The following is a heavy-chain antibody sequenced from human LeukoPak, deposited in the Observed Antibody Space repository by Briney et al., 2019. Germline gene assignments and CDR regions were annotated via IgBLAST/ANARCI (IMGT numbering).Heavy chain of an antibody. CDR2: IGTAGDT. J-gene: IGHJ4*02. CDR1: GFTFSNYD. CDR3: ARAVRGSGSYYNVRYFDY. V-gene: IGHV3-13*01. D-gene: IGHD3-10*01. Sequence: GGSLRLSCAASGFTFSNYDMHWVRQATGKGLEWVSGIGTAGDTYYPDSVKGRFTISRENVKNSLYLQMNSLRAGDTAVYYCARAVRGSGSYYNVRYFDYWGQGTLVTVSS.